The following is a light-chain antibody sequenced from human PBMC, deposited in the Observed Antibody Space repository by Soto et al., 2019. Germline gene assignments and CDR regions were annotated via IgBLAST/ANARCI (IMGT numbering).Light chain of an antibody. CDR3: AAWDDSLRGCV. V-gene: IGLV1-44*01. CDR2: TND. CDR1: TSNIGANP. J-gene: IGLJ3*02. Sequence: QPVLTQPPSASGTPGQRVTISCSGSTSNIGANPVNWYRQLPGTAPKLLIYTNDQRPSGVPDRFSGSKSGTSASLAISGLQSEDEADYYCAAWDDSLRGCVFGGGTKVTVL.